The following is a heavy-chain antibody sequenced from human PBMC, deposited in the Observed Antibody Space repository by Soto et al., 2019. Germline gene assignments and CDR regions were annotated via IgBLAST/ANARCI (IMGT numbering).Heavy chain of an antibody. CDR2: IYPRDSET. V-gene: IGHV5-51*01. CDR3: ARIGTGRDWSGGSYDV. J-gene: IGHJ3*01. CDR1: GYRFSSSW. D-gene: IGHD3-9*01. Sequence: GESLKISCQGTGYRFSSSWIGWVRQKPGKGLEWMGMIYPRDSETRFSPSFQDQVTSSADKSNRTAYLHWRSLKTSDTAIYYCARIGTGRDWSGGSYDVFAHVRMVSV.